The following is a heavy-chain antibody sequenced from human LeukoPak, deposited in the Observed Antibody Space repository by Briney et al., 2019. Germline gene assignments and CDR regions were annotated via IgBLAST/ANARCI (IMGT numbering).Heavy chain of an antibody. Sequence: ASVKVSCKASGYTFTSYGISWVRQAPGQGLEWMGWISAYNGNTNYAQKLQGRVTMTTDTSTSTAYMELRSLRSDDTAVYYCAREGRPLNYYHSSGYHFDYWGQGTLVTVSS. V-gene: IGHV1-18*01. CDR2: ISAYNGNT. J-gene: IGHJ4*02. D-gene: IGHD3-22*01. CDR3: AREGRPLNYYHSSGYHFDY. CDR1: GYTFTSYG.